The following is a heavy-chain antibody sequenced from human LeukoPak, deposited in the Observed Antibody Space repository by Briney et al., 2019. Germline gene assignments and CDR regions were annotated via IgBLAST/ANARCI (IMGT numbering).Heavy chain of an antibody. D-gene: IGHD3-3*01. Sequence: GGSLRLSCAASGFTFKNYAMSWVRQAPGKGLEWVSTINGNGGATYYADSVRGRFTVSRGNSKNTLYLQMNSLRAEDTAIYYCAKGGAYYGFSFDPWGQGTLVTVSS. J-gene: IGHJ5*02. CDR3: AKGGAYYGFSFDP. CDR2: INGNGGAT. V-gene: IGHV3-23*01. CDR1: GFTFKNYA.